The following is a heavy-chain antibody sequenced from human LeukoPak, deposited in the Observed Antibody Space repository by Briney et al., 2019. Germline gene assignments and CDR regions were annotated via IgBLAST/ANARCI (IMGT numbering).Heavy chain of an antibody. D-gene: IGHD1-26*01. Sequence: PSQTLSLMCAVSGVSILTTNWWSWVRQPPGMGLEWIGEVHLSGTSNYNPSLKSRVSMSIDKSKNQPSLKLTSVTAADTAMYYCARESGAFSPFGFWGQGTLVTVSS. V-gene: IGHV4-4*02. CDR1: GVSILTTNW. CDR3: ARESGAFSPFGF. J-gene: IGHJ4*02. CDR2: VHLSGTS.